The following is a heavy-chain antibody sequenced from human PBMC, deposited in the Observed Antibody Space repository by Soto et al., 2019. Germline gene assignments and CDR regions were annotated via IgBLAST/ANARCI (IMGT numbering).Heavy chain of an antibody. CDR1: GGSISSYY. J-gene: IGHJ4*02. Sequence: SETLSLTCTVSGGSISSYYWSWIRQPPGKGLEWIGYIYYSGSTNYNPSLKSRVTISVDTSKNQFSLKRSSVTAADTAVYYCARDRLYYDILTGYYTSYFDYWGQGTLVTVSS. V-gene: IGHV4-59*01. CDR3: ARDRLYYDILTGYYTSYFDY. CDR2: IYYSGST. D-gene: IGHD3-9*01.